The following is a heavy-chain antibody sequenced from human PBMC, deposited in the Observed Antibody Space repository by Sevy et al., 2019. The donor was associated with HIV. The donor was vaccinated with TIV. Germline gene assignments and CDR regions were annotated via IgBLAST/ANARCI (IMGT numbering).Heavy chain of an antibody. CDR1: GYTFRSYG. CDR2: ISPYTGDT. J-gene: IGHJ4*02. D-gene: IGHD2-2*01. V-gene: IGHV1-18*01. CDR3: ARDKPQGVVVLPGALWGGVDY. Sequence: ASVKVSCRASGYTFRSYGRSWVRQAPGQGLEWMGWISPYTGDTDFAQKVQGRVSMTSETSTSTAYMELRSLRSDDTAVYYCARDKPQGVVVLPGALWGGVDYWGQGTLVTVSS.